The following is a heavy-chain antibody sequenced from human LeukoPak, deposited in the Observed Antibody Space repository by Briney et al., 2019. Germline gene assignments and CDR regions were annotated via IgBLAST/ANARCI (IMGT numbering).Heavy chain of an antibody. CDR3: GKSDCSAGHCYSIDY. V-gene: IGHV3-43*02. J-gene: IGHJ4*02. Sequence: GGSLRLSCAASGFTFDNYAMHWVRQPPGKGLEWVSLVSGDGTSTSYGPSVKGRFTISRDNSKNSLSLQMNSLRSEDTALYYCGKSDCSAGHCYSIDYWGQGTLVTVSS. CDR1: GFTFDNYA. CDR2: VSGDGTST. D-gene: IGHD2-15*01.